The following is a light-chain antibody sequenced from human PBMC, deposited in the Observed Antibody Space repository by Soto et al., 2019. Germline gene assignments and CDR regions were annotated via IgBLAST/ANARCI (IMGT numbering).Light chain of an antibody. CDR1: SSDLGGYNF. CDR3: CSYAGSYTYV. Sequence: QSALTQPRSVSGSPGQSVTISCTGISSDLGGYNFVSWYQQHPGKAPKLMIYDVRKRPSGVPDRFSGSKSGNTASLTISGLQAEDEADYYCCSYAGSYTYVFGTGTKLTVL. CDR2: DVR. V-gene: IGLV2-11*01. J-gene: IGLJ1*01.